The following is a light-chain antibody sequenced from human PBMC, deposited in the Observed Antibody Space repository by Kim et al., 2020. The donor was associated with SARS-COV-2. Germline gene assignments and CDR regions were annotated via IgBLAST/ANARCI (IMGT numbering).Light chain of an antibody. V-gene: IGLV1-44*01. Sequence: GRRVPVSCSGSNSNIGRNTFNWYQHLPGTAPKLLLYSTNERPSGVPGRFSGSKSGTSASLAINGLQSEDEGAYYCAGWDDSLNAYLFGTGTKVTVL. CDR1: NSNIGRNT. CDR2: STN. CDR3: AGWDDSLNAYL. J-gene: IGLJ1*01.